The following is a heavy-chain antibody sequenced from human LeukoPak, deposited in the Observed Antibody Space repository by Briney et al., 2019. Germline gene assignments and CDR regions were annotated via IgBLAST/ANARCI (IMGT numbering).Heavy chain of an antibody. D-gene: IGHD2-15*01. J-gene: IGHJ5*02. CDR2: INPNSGGT. CDR3: ARAGIVADP. Sequence: ASVKVSCKASGYTFTSYDINWVRQATGQGLEWMGWINPNSGGTNYAQKFQGRVTMTRDTSISTAYMELSRLRSDDTAVYYCARAGIVADPWGQGTLVTVSS. CDR1: GYTFTSYD. V-gene: IGHV1-2*02.